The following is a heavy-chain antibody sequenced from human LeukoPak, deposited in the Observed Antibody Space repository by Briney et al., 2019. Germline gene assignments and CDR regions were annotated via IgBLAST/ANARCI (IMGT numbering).Heavy chain of an antibody. CDR2: IYYSGST. Sequence: SETLSLTCTVSGGSISSSSYYWSWIRQPPGKGLEWIGYIYYSGSTNYNPSLKSRVTISVDTSKNQFSLKLIPVTAADTAVYSCARQHRSGWYRGPFDYWGQGTLVTVSS. J-gene: IGHJ4*02. V-gene: IGHV4-61*05. CDR3: ARQHRSGWYRGPFDY. CDR1: GGSISSSSYY. D-gene: IGHD6-19*01.